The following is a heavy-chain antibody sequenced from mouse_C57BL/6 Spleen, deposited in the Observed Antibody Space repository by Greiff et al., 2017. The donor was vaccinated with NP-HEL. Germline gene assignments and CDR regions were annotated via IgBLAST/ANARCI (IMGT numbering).Heavy chain of an antibody. CDR3: AREEGYSNYYFDY. D-gene: IGHD2-14*01. V-gene: IGHV5-4*01. CDR2: ISDGGSYT. CDR1: GFTFSSYA. J-gene: IGHJ2*01. Sequence: EVNVVESGGGLVKPGGSLKLSCAASGFTFSSYAMSWVRQTPEKRLEWVATISDGGSYTYYPDNVKGRFTISRDNAKNNLYLQMSHLKSEDTAMYYCAREEGYSNYYFDYWGQGTTLTVSS.